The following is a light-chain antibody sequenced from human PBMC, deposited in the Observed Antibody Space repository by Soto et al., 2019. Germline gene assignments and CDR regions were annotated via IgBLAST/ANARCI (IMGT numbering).Light chain of an antibody. CDR2: LGS. CDR3: MQALQTPRT. Sequence: DLVMTQSPLSLPVTPGEPASISCRSSQSLLHSNGYNYLDWYLQKQGQSPQLLIYLGSNRASGVPDRFSGSGSGTDFTLKISRVEAKDVGVYYCMQALQTPRTFGQGTKVEIK. V-gene: IGKV2-28*01. J-gene: IGKJ1*01. CDR1: QSLLHSNGYNY.